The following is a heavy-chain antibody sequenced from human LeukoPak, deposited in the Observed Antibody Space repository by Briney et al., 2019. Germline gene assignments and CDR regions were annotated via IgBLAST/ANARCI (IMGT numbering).Heavy chain of an antibody. CDR1: GFTVSSNY. V-gene: IGHV3-66*01. CDR3: ARDEPHSSSWYSGDAFDI. D-gene: IGHD6-13*01. CDR2: IYSGGST. J-gene: IGHJ3*02. Sequence: GGSLRLSCAASGFTVSSNYMSWVRQAPGKGLEWVSVIYSGGSTYYADSVKGRFTISRDNSKNTLYLQMNSLRAEDTAVYYCARDEPHSSSWYSGDAFDIWGQGTMVTVSS.